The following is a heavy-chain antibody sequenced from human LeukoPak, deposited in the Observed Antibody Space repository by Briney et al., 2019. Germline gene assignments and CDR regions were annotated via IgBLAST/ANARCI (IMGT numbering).Heavy chain of an antibody. CDR1: GFTFSSYG. J-gene: IGHJ4*02. V-gene: IGHV3-33*01. D-gene: IGHD2-2*01. Sequence: GGSLRLSCAASGFTFSSYGMHWVRQAPGKGLEWVADIWFDGSVSHHADSVKGRFTISGDKAKNSVYLQMNSLRVEDTAVYYCARDTKYAFDNWGQGTLVTVSS. CDR3: ARDTKYAFDN. CDR2: IWFDGSVS.